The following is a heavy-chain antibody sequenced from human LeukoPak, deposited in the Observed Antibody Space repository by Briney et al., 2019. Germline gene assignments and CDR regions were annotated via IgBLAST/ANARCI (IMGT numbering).Heavy chain of an antibody. V-gene: IGHV4-59*12. CDR1: GGSISSYY. Sequence: SETLSLTCTVSGGSISSYYWSWIRQPPGKGLEWIGYIYYSGSTNYNPSLKSRVTISVDTSKNQFSLKLSSVTAADTAVYYCARAGAVAGIDYWGQGTLVTVSS. J-gene: IGHJ4*02. D-gene: IGHD6-19*01. CDR2: IYYSGST. CDR3: ARAGAVAGIDY.